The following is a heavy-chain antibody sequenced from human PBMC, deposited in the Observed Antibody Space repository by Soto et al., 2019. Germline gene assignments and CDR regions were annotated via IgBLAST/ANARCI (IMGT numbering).Heavy chain of an antibody. D-gene: IGHD3-16*02. CDR3: ARALGQPTETYGMDV. Sequence: QVQLVQSGAEVKKPGSSVKVSCKASGGTFSSYAISWVRQAPGQGLEWMGGIIPIFGTANYAQKLQGRVTITADECKSTAYMELSSLKSEDTAVYYCARALGQPTETYGMDVWGQGTTVTVSS. CDR1: GGTFSSYA. CDR2: IIPIFGTA. V-gene: IGHV1-69*01. J-gene: IGHJ6*02.